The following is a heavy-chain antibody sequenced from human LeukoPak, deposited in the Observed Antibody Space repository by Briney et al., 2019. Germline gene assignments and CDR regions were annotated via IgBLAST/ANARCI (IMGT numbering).Heavy chain of an antibody. CDR1: GGSISSSSYY. D-gene: IGHD5-18*01. J-gene: IGHJ5*02. V-gene: IGHV4-39*01. CDR2: IYYSGST. CDR3: ARRASSYGNNCFDP. Sequence: SETLSLTCTVSGGSISSSSYYWRWIRQPPGKGLEWIGSIYYSGSTYYNPSLKSRVTISVDTSKNQFSLKLSSVTAADTSMYYCARRASSYGNNCFDPWGQGTLVTVSS.